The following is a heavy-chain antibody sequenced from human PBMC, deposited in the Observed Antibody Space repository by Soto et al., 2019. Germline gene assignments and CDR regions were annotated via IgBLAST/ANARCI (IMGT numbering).Heavy chain of an antibody. CDR3: ARPLYCTSTNCYAGGAWFDP. CDR1: GGSISSSNYY. J-gene: IGHJ5*02. V-gene: IGHV4-39*01. D-gene: IGHD2-2*01. CDR2: IYYSGST. Sequence: PSETLSLTCTVSGGSISSSNYYWGWIRQPPGKGLEWIGTIYYSGSTYYNPSLKSRVTISVDKSKNQFSLKLSSVTAADTAVYYCARPLYCTSTNCYAGGAWFDPWGQGTLVTVS.